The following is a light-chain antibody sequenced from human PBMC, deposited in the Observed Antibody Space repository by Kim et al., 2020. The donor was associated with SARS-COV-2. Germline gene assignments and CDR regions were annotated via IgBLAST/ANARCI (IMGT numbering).Light chain of an antibody. CDR1: QSVSTD. V-gene: IGKV3-15*01. CDR2: GAS. CDR3: QQYNNWPLT. Sequence: ESPGERDTLSGRARQSVSTDLAWYQQKPGQAPRLLIYGASTRAADIPARFSGSGSGTEFTLTISSLQSEDFADYYCQQYNNWPLTFGGGTEVEIK. J-gene: IGKJ4*01.